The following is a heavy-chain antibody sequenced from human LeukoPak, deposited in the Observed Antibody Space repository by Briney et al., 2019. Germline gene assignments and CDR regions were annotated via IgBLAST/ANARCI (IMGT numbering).Heavy chain of an antibody. J-gene: IGHJ4*02. Sequence: GGSLRLSCAASGFTVSSNYMSWVRQAPGKGLEWVSIIYSDGSTYYADSVKGRFTISRDNSKNTLYLQMNSLRAEDTAVYYCARGADSGYSSDNWGQGTLVSVSS. D-gene: IGHD3-9*01. CDR1: GFTVSSNY. CDR3: ARGADSGYSSDN. CDR2: IYSDGST. V-gene: IGHV3-66*01.